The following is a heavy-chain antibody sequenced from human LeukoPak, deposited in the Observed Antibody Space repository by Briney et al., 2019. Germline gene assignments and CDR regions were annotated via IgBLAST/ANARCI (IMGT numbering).Heavy chain of an antibody. D-gene: IGHD4-17*01. V-gene: IGHV3-23*01. CDR1: GFTFSSYA. Sequence: GRSLRLSCAASGFTFSSYAMSWVRQAPGKGLEWVSAISGSGGSTYYADSVKGRFTISRDNSKNTLYLQMNSLRAEDTAVYYCAKDPRTTVTTKGLYYYYGMDVWGQGTTVTVSS. CDR3: AKDPRTTVTTKGLYYYYGMDV. CDR2: ISGSGGST. J-gene: IGHJ6*02.